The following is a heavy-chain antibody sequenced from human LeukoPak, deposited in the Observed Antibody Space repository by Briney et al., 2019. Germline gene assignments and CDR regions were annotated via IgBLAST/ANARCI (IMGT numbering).Heavy chain of an antibody. CDR1: GYTFTGYY. J-gene: IGHJ4*02. CDR3: ARVVGANGFDY. D-gene: IGHD1-26*01. CDR2: INLNSGGT. V-gene: IGHV1-2*02. Sequence: ASVKVSRKASGYTFTGYYMHWVRQAPGQGLEWMGWINLNSGGTNYAQKFQGRVTMTRDTSISTAYMELSRLRSDDTAVYYCARVVGANGFDYWGQGTLVTVSS.